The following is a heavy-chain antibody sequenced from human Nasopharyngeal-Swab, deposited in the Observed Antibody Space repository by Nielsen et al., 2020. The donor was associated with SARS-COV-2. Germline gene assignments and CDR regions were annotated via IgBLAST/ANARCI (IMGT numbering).Heavy chain of an antibody. D-gene: IGHD2-8*01. CDR3: ASAHPRSCTDGVCFRSQVYNWFDP. J-gene: IGHJ5*02. CDR2: IIPMFGTA. CDR1: GDTFSSSA. V-gene: IGHV1-69*06. Sequence: SVKVSCKASGDTFSSSAITWVRQAPGQGLEWMGGIIPMFGTADYAQKFQGRVTITADRSTSTAYMEMNSLRSEDTAVYYCASAHPRSCTDGVCFRSQVYNWFDPWGQGTLVTVSS.